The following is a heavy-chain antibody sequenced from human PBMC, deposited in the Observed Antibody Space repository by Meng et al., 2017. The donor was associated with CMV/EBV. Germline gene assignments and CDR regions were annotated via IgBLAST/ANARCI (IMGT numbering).Heavy chain of an antibody. D-gene: IGHD3-10*01. Sequence: ASVKVSCKASGYTFTGYYMHWVRQAPGQGLEWMGWINPNSGGTNYAQKFQCRVTMTRDTSISTAYMELSRLRSDDTAVYYCARGIWFGEPGGMDVWGQGTTVPSP. J-gene: IGHJ6*02. CDR3: ARGIWFGEPGGMDV. CDR2: INPNSGGT. CDR1: GYTFTGYY. V-gene: IGHV1-2*02.